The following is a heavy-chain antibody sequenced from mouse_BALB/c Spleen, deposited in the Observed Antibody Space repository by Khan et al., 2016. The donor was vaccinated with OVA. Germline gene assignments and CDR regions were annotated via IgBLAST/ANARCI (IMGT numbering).Heavy chain of an antibody. D-gene: IGHD1-2*01. CDR2: ISPGSGDS. J-gene: IGHJ3*01. V-gene: IGHV1-77*01. CDR3: ARRNYFGYTFAY. CDR1: GYTFTDFY. Sequence: VELVESGAELARPGASVKLSCKASGYTFTDFYINWVKQRTGQGLEWIGEISPGSGDSFYNERFKDKATLTADKSSNTAYMQLSSLTAEATAVNFCARRNYFGYTFAYWGQGTLVTVSA.